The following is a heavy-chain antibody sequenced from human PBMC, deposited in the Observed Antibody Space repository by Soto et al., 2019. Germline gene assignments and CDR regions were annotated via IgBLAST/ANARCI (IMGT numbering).Heavy chain of an antibody. CDR3: AKGMTAMVTAGLDY. Sequence: QVQLVESGGGVVQPGRSLRLSCAASGFTFSSYGMYWVRQAPGKGLEWVAVISYDGSNKYYADSVKGRFTISRDNSKNTLYLQMNSLRAEDTAVYYCAKGMTAMVTAGLDYWGQGTLVTVSS. D-gene: IGHD5-18*01. CDR2: ISYDGSNK. V-gene: IGHV3-30*18. CDR1: GFTFSSYG. J-gene: IGHJ4*02.